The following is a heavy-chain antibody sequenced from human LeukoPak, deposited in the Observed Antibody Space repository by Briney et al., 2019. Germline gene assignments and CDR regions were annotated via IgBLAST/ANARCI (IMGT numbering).Heavy chain of an antibody. Sequence: GASVKVPCKASGYTFTGYYMHWVRQAPGQGLEWMGWINPNSGGTNYAQKFQGRVTMTRDTSISTAYMELSRLRSDDTAVYYCARDHLLWGGLPGIAAAGTGRPRYYYYYYMDVWGKGTTVTVSS. D-gene: IGHD6-13*01. CDR1: GYTFTGYY. CDR3: ARDHLLWGGLPGIAAAGTGRPRYYYYYYMDV. CDR2: INPNSGGT. V-gene: IGHV1-2*02. J-gene: IGHJ6*03.